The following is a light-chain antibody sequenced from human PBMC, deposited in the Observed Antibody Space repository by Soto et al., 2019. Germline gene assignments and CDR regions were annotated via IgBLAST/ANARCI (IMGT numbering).Light chain of an antibody. CDR2: QDN. Sequence: SYELTQAPSVSVSPGQTASITCSGAGLGDKYACWYQQRPGQSPVLVIYQDNKRPSGIPERFSGSNSGNTATLTINGTQAMDEADYYCQAWDSSTVVFGGGTQLTVL. CDR3: QAWDSSTVV. CDR1: GLGDKY. J-gene: IGLJ2*01. V-gene: IGLV3-1*01.